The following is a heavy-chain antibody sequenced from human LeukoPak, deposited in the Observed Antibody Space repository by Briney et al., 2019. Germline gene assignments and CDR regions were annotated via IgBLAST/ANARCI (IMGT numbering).Heavy chain of an antibody. CDR1: GYTFTSYA. D-gene: IGHD6-6*01. CDR2: INTNTGNP. V-gene: IGHV7-4-1*02. Sequence: GASVKVSCKASGYTFTSYAMNWVRQAPGQGLEWMGWINTNTGNPTYAQGFTGRFVSSLDTSVSTAYLRISSLKAEDTAVYYCARESIAAREFDYWGQGTLVTVSS. CDR3: ARESIAAREFDY. J-gene: IGHJ4*02.